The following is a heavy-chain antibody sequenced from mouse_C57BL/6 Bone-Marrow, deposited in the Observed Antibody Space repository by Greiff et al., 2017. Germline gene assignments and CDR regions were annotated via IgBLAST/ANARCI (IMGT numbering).Heavy chain of an antibody. CDR3: ARCPFYYYGSLDY. D-gene: IGHD1-1*01. Sequence: QVQLQQPGAELVKPGASVKLSCKASGYTFTSYWMQWVKQRPGQGLEWIGEIEPSDSYTNYNQKFKGKATLTVDTSPSTAYMQLSRLTSEDSAVYYCARCPFYYYGSLDYWGQGTTLTVSS. V-gene: IGHV1-50*01. CDR1: GYTFTSYW. J-gene: IGHJ2*01. CDR2: IEPSDSYT.